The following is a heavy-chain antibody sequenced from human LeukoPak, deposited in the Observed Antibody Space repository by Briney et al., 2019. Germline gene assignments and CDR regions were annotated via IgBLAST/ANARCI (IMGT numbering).Heavy chain of an antibody. CDR2: IYTSGST. Sequence: SGTLSLTCTVSGGSISSYYWSWIRQPAGKGLEWIGRIYTSGSTNYNPSLKSRVTISVDTSKNQFSLKLSSVTAADTAVYYCARRLGRKFGERFYYYHYMDVWGKGTTVTISS. D-gene: IGHD3-10*01. CDR1: GGSISSYY. CDR3: ARRLGRKFGERFYYYHYMDV. J-gene: IGHJ6*03. V-gene: IGHV4-4*07.